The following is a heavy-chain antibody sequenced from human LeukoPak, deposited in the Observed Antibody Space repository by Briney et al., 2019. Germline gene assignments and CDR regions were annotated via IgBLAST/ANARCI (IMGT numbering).Heavy chain of an antibody. CDR1: GGSISSSSYY. D-gene: IGHD2-21*01. J-gene: IGHJ5*02. CDR2: IYYSGST. CDR3: ASLSYPIAPNWFDP. V-gene: IGHV4-39*01. Sequence: SETLSLTCTVSGGSISSSSYYWGWIRQPPGKGLEWIVSIYYSGSTYYNPSLKSRVTISVDTAKNQFSLKLSSVTAADTAVYYCASLSYPIAPNWFDPWGQGTLVTVSS.